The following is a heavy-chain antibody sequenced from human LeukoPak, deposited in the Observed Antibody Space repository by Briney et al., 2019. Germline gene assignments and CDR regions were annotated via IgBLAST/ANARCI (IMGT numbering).Heavy chain of an antibody. CDR2: IYPGDSDT. V-gene: IGHV5-51*01. CDR1: GYSFTSYW. J-gene: IGHJ6*04. Sequence: GESLKISCKGSGYSFTSYWIGWVRQMPEKRLKWMGIIYPGDSDTRYSPSFQGQVTISADKSISTAYLQWSSLKAPDTAMYYCARWGDITSPGSDYVMDVWGKGTAVTVSS. D-gene: IGHD3-10*01. CDR3: ARWGDITSPGSDYVMDV.